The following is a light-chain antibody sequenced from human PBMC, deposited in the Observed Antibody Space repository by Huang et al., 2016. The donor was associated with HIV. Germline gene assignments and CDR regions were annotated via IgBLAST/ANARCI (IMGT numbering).Light chain of an antibody. Sequence: EIVMTQSPATLSLSPGERATLSCRASQGISSDLAWYQQKPGQAPRLLIYGVSTRATGIPARCSGSGSGTEFTLTISSLQSEDFALYYCQQYTTWPPITFGQGTRLEIK. J-gene: IGKJ5*01. CDR3: QQYTTWPPIT. CDR1: QGISSD. V-gene: IGKV3-15*01. CDR2: GVS.